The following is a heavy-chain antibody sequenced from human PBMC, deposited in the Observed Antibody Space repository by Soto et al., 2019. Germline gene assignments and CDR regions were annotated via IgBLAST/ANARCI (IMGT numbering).Heavy chain of an antibody. CDR2: IKSKTDGGTT. D-gene: IGHD3-10*01. CDR1: GFTFSNAW. CDR3: TSSMVRGDDAFDI. J-gene: IGHJ3*02. V-gene: IGHV3-15*01. Sequence: GGSLRLSCAASGFTFSNAWMSWGRQAPGKGLEWVGRIKSKTDGGTTDYAAPVKGRFTISRDDSKNTLYLQMNSLKTEDTAVYYCTSSMVRGDDAFDIWGQGTMVTVSS.